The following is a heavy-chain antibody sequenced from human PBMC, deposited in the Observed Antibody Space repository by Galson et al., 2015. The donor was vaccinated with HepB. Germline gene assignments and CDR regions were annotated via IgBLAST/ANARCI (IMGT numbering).Heavy chain of an antibody. CDR1: GFTFSSYW. J-gene: IGHJ3*02. CDR2: IRKDGSDK. V-gene: IGHV3-7*03. Sequence: SLRLSCAASGFTFSSYWMTWVRQAPGKGLEWVANIRKDGSDKYYVDPVKGRFTISRDNARKSVFLQMNSLRAEDTAVYYCARDSSPTYYYDSKDYYGDAFDIWGQGTMVTVSS. D-gene: IGHD3-22*01. CDR3: ARDSSPTYYYDSKDYYGDAFDI.